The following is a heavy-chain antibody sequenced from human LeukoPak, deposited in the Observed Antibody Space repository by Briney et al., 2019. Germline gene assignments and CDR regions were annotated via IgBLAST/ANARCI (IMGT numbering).Heavy chain of an antibody. CDR3: ARATVASCYSGSGY. Sequence: PGGSLRLSCAASGFTSSSYAMHWVRQAPGKGLEWVAVISYDGINKYYSDSAKGRFTISRDNSKNTVYLEMNSLRTEDTAVYYCARATVASCYSGSGYWGQGTLVTVSS. CDR2: ISYDGINK. CDR1: GFTSSSYA. D-gene: IGHD2-21*01. V-gene: IGHV3-30-3*01. J-gene: IGHJ4*01.